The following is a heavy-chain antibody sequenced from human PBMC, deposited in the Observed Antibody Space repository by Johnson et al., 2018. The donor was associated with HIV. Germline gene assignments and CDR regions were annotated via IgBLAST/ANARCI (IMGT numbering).Heavy chain of an antibody. CDR3: ARGVRNSYGYLLGTFDI. D-gene: IGHD5-18*01. CDR1: GFTFSSYA. J-gene: IGHJ3*02. V-gene: IGHV3-30*14. CDR2: ISYDGSNK. Sequence: QVQLVESGGGVVQPGRSLRLSCAASGFTFSSYAMHWFRQAPGKGLEWVAVISYDGSNKYYADSVKGRFTISRDNSKNTLYLQMNSLRREDTAVYYCARGVRNSYGYLLGTFDIWGQGKMVTVSS.